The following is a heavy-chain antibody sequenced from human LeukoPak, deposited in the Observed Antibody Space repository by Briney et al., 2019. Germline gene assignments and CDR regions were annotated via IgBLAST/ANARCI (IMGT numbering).Heavy chain of an antibody. CDR2: IYYSGST. CDR1: GGSISSGGYY. CDR3: ARVPSRYYGSGSSLDP. V-gene: IGHV4-31*03. J-gene: IGHJ5*02. D-gene: IGHD3-10*01. Sequence: SQTLSLTCTVSGGSISSGGYYWSWIRQHPGKGLEWIGYIYYSGSTYYNPSLKSRVTISVDTSKEQFSLKLSSVTAADTAVYYCARVPSRYYGSGSSLDPWGQGTLVTVSS.